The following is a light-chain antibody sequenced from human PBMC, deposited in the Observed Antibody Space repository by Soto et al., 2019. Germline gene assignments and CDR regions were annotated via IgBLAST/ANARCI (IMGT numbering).Light chain of an antibody. CDR2: GAS. CDR3: QKYGNSPPFT. Sequence: EIVVTQSPGTLSLSPGERGTLSCRASQSVSSSFLAWYQQKPGQAPRLLMYGASSRATGTPDRFSASGSETEFTLTISRLEPEDFAVYYFQKYGNSPPFTFGPGTKVDIK. CDR1: QSVSSSF. V-gene: IGKV3-20*01. J-gene: IGKJ3*01.